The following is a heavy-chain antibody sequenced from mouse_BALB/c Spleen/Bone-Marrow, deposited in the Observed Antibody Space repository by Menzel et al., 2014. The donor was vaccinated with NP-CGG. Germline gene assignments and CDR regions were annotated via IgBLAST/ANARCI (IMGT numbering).Heavy chain of an antibody. CDR3: ARQSYEGFAY. V-gene: IGHV5-12-2*01. D-gene: IGHD2-3*01. CDR2: ISNGGGST. J-gene: IGHJ3*01. CDR1: GFTFSSYT. Sequence: DVKVEESGGNLVQPGGSLKLSCAASGFTFSSYTMSWVRQTPEKRLEWVAYISNGGGSTYYPDTVKGRFTISRDNATNTLYLQMSSLKSEDTAMYYCARQSYEGFAYWGQGTLVTVSA.